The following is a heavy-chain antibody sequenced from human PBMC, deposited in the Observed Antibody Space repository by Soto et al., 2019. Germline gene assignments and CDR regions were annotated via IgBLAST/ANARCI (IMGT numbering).Heavy chain of an antibody. CDR2: INTYNGNT. V-gene: IGHV1-18*01. J-gene: IGHJ4*02. CDR1: GYTFTNYG. CDR3: ARGSSPVDFDY. D-gene: IGHD6-13*01. Sequence: QVQLVQSGAEVKKPGASVQVSCKASGYTFTNYGINWVRQAPGQGLEWMGWINTYNGNTNFAQRLQGRVTMTTEASTSTAYMGLRSLRSDDTAVYYCARGSSPVDFDYWGQGTLVTVSS.